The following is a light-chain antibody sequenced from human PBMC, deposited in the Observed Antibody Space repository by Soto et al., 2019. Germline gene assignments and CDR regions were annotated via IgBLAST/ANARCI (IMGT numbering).Light chain of an antibody. J-gene: IGKJ1*01. Sequence: EIVLTQSPGTLSLSPGETATLSCRASQSISSSYLAWYQQKPGQAPRLLIYGASSRATGTPDRFSGSGSGTDFTLTISRLEPDDFAVYYCQKYYSSPWTFGLGTKVEIK. CDR2: GAS. CDR3: QKYYSSPWT. CDR1: QSISSSY. V-gene: IGKV3-20*01.